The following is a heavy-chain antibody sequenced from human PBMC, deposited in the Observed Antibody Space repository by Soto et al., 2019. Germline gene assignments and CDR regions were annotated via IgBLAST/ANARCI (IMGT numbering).Heavy chain of an antibody. V-gene: IGHV1-3*01. D-gene: IGHD3-3*01. CDR1: GYTFTSYA. Sequence: ASVKVSCKASGYTFTSYAMHWVRQAPGQRLEWMGWINAGNGNTKYSQKFQGRFTISRDNSKNTLFLHMTNLRPEDTAVYYCAKPRSSLEWPPFDPWGHGTLVTVSS. CDR3: AKPRSSLEWPPFDP. CDR2: INAGNGNT. J-gene: IGHJ5*02.